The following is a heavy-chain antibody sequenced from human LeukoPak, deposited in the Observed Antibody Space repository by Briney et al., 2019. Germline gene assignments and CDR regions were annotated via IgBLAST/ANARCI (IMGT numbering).Heavy chain of an antibody. J-gene: IGHJ4*02. CDR1: GYTFTGYY. V-gene: IGHV1-2*02. CDR2: INPNSGGT. Sequence: ASVKVSCQASGYTFTGYYMHWVRQAPGQGLEWMGWINPNSGGTNYAQKFQGRVTMTRDTSISTAYMELSRLRSDDTAVYYCARGAITISNAQPFDYWGQGTLVTVSS. CDR3: ARGAITISNAQPFDY. D-gene: IGHD3-3*01.